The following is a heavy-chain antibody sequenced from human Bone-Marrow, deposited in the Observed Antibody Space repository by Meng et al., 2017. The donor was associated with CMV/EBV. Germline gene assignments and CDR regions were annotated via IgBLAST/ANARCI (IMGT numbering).Heavy chain of an antibody. CDR1: GFTFSDYF. CDR3: ARDQEAGGRSYYYYFGTDV. J-gene: IGHJ6*02. D-gene: IGHD1-26*01. Sequence: GESLKISCAASGFTFSDYFMNWIRQAPGKGLEWVSSISTTGDAMYYADSVKGRFTISRGNAKKSLYLQMNSLSAEDTALYYCARDQEAGGRSYYYYFGTDVWGQGTTVTVSS. V-gene: IGHV3-11*01. CDR2: ISTTGDAM.